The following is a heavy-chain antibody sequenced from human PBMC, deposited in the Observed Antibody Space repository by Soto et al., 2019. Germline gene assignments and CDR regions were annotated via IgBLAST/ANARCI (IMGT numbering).Heavy chain of an antibody. CDR2: IIPMFGSS. J-gene: IGHJ6*02. CDR3: ARDVTRLDV. V-gene: IGHV1-69*12. CDR1: GDSIYA. Sequence: QVQLVQSGAEVRKPGSSVKVSCKASGDSIYAFTWVRQAPGQGLQWMGGIIPMFGSSTYAQKFQDRVTLTADASTNTVYMELRGLRSEDTAVYYCARDVTRLDVWGQGTTVTVSS.